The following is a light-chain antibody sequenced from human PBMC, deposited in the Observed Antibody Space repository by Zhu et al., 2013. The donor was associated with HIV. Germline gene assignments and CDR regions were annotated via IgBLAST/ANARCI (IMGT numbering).Light chain of an antibody. J-gene: IGKJ1*01. V-gene: IGKV1-6*01. CDR2: AAS. Sequence: AIRMTQFPSSLAASAGDRVTITCRASQDVSTYLAWYQQKPGKAPKLLIYAASTVQSGVPSRFSGSGSGTDFTLTINNLQPEDFAVYYCLKDYQYQWAFGQGTKVESK. CDR3: LKDYQYQWA. CDR1: QDVSTY.